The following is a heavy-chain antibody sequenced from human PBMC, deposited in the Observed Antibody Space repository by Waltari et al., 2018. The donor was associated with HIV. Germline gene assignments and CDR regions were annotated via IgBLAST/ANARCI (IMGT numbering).Heavy chain of an antibody. Sequence: HVHLQESGPRLLNPSETLSLTCSVSCDSMTSYYWAWIRQPPGTGLEWIGYIYSSGSASYSPSLQSRLTISVDTSKNQFSLKLSSVTAADTAVYYCARYGSGHRHFGYWGQGTLVIVSS. D-gene: IGHD3-10*01. CDR2: IYSSGSA. V-gene: IGHV4-59*01. J-gene: IGHJ4*02. CDR3: ARYGSGHRHFGY. CDR1: CDSMTSYY.